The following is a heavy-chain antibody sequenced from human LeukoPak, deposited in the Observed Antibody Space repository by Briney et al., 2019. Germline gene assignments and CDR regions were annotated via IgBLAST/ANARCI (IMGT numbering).Heavy chain of an antibody. Sequence: SETLSLTCTVSGGSISSSSYYWGWIRQPPGKGLEWIGSIYYSGSTYYNPSLKSRVTISVDTSKNQFSLKLSSVTAADTAVYYXXXXLIPGTPHYYYYYMDVWGQGTLVTVSS. CDR2: IYYSGST. CDR1: GGSISSSSYY. J-gene: IGHJ6*03. CDR3: XXXLIPGTPHYYYYYMDV. D-gene: IGHD6-13*01. V-gene: IGHV4-39*03.